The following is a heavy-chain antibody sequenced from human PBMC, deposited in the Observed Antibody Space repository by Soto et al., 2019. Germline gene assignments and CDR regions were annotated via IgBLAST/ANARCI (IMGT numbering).Heavy chain of an antibody. CDR2: IYHSGST. D-gene: IGHD2-15*01. J-gene: IGHJ3*02. CDR3: AREYRDIVVVVTTMGAFDI. CDR1: GGSISSSNW. V-gene: IGHV4-4*02. Sequence: SETLSLSCAVSGGSISSSNWWSWVRQPPGKGLEWIGEIYHSGSTNYNPSLKSRVTISVDKSKNQFSLKLSSVTAADTAVYYCAREYRDIVVVVTTMGAFDIWGQGTMVTVSS.